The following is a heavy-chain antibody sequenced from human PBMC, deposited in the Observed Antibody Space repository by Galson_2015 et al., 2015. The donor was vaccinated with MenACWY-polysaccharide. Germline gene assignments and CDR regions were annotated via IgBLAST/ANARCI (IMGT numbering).Heavy chain of an antibody. CDR3: VNDADMVPIGPPVGPFDS. D-gene: IGHD2-8*01. CDR2: IGASHDSK. Sequence: SLRLSCAGSGFSFSSYGMSWVRQAPGKGLEWVSSIGASHDSKYYADSVKGRFTISRDNSKKTLFLQMNSLRAEDTALYYCVNDADMVPIGPPVGPFDSWGQGTMAIVSS. V-gene: IGHV3-23*01. J-gene: IGHJ4*03. CDR1: GFSFSSYG.